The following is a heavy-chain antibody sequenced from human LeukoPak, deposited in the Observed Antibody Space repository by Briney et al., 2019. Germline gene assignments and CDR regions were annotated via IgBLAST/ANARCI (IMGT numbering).Heavy chain of an antibody. Sequence: ASVKVSCKASGYTFTSYAMHWVRQAPGQRLEWMGWINAGNGNTKYSQKFQGRVTITRDTSASTAHMELSSLRSEDTAVYYCARDGPARVVVPAELDYWGQGTLVTVSS. J-gene: IGHJ4*02. CDR2: INAGNGNT. CDR3: ARDGPARVVVPAELDY. CDR1: GYTFTSYA. V-gene: IGHV1-3*01. D-gene: IGHD2-2*01.